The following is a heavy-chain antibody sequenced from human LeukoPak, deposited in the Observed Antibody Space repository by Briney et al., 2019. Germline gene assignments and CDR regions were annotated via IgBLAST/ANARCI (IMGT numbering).Heavy chain of an antibody. J-gene: IGHJ3*02. Sequence: SETLSLTCTVSGGSISSSSYYWGWIRQPPGKGLEWIVSIYYSGSTYYNPSLKSRVTISVDTSKNQFSLKLSSVTAADTAVYYCARDSLTWWELLRPYAFDIWGQGTMVTVSS. CDR1: GGSISSSSYY. CDR3: ARDSLTWWELLRPYAFDI. D-gene: IGHD1-26*01. CDR2: IYYSGST. V-gene: IGHV4-39*07.